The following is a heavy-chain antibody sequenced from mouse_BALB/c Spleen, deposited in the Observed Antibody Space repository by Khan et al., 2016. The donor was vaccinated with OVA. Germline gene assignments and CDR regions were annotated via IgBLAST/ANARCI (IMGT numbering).Heavy chain of an antibody. CDR3: ARSTYGYVAY. V-gene: IGHV5-9-3*01. D-gene: IGHD2-2*01. CDR1: GFTFSTYA. CDR2: ISSGGDYT. Sequence: EVELVESGGGLVKPGGSLKLSCAASGFTFSTYAMPWVRQTPGKRLEWVATISSGGDYTYYPDNVTGRVTISRDNATNTLYLQMSSLRSEDTTMYYCARSTYGYVAYWGQGTLVTVSA. J-gene: IGHJ3*01.